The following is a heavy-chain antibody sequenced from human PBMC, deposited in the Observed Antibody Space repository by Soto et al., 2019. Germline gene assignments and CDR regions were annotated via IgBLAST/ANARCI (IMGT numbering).Heavy chain of an antibody. J-gene: IGHJ6*02. D-gene: IGHD1-7*01. Sequence: GGSLRLSCAASGFTFSSYAMSWVRQAPGKGLEWVSAISGSGGSTYYADSVKGRFTISRDNSKNTLYLQMNSLRAEDTAVYYCAAELELIGDYYYGMDVWGQGTTVTVSS. CDR2: ISGSGGST. CDR3: AAELELIGDYYYGMDV. V-gene: IGHV3-23*01. CDR1: GFTFSSYA.